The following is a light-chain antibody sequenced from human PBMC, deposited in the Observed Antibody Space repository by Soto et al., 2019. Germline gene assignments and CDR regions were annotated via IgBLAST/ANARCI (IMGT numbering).Light chain of an antibody. Sequence: EIVLTQSPATLSLSPGERATLSCRASQSVSSYLAWYQQKPGQAPRLLIYLASSRAPGIPDRFSGSGSGTDFTLTISRLEPEDFAVYYCQQYGSSLWTFGQGTKVDIK. CDR1: QSVSSY. V-gene: IGKV3-20*01. J-gene: IGKJ1*01. CDR2: LAS. CDR3: QQYGSSLWT.